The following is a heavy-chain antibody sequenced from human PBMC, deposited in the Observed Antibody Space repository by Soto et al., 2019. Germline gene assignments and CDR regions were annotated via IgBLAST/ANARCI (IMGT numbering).Heavy chain of an antibody. V-gene: IGHV4-34*01. CDR1: GGSFSGYY. Sequence: SETLSLTCAVYGGSFSGYYWSWIRQPPGKGLEWIGEINHSGSTNYNPSLKSRVTISVDTSKNQFSLKLSSVTAADTAVYYCARGGLGVDYIWGSYRYPYYYMDVWGKGTTVTVSS. CDR3: ARGGLGVDYIWGSYRYPYYYMDV. D-gene: IGHD3-16*02. J-gene: IGHJ6*03. CDR2: INHSGST.